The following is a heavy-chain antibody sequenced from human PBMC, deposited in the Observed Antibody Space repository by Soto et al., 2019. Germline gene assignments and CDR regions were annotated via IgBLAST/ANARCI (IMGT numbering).Heavy chain of an antibody. Sequence: VGSMKVSCKGYGYTFTSYDINWVRQGPGQGRGGMVWMNPNSGNTGYAQQFQGRVTMTRNTSISTAYMELSSLRSEDTAVYYCARGPVFGVVIINYWGQGTLVTVSS. V-gene: IGHV1-8*01. CDR2: MNPNSGNT. J-gene: IGHJ4*02. CDR1: GYTFTSYD. D-gene: IGHD3-3*01. CDR3: ARGPVFGVVIINY.